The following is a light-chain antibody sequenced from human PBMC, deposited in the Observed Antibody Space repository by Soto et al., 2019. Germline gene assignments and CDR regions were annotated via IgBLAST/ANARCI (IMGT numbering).Light chain of an antibody. CDR1: SSDVGAYNY. J-gene: IGLJ1*01. Sequence: QSALTQPPSAAGSPGQSVAISCTGTSSDVGAYNYVAWYQQHPGKVPKLMIYEVSKRPSGVPDRFSASKSGNTASLTVSGLPADDEADYYCSSYAGSDVFVFGTGTKVTVL. V-gene: IGLV2-8*01. CDR2: EVS. CDR3: SSYAGSDVFV.